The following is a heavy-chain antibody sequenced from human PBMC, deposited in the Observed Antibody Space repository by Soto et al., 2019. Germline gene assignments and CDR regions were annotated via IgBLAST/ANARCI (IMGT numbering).Heavy chain of an antibody. CDR3: AGAGPETYCDIYNNWFYP. CDR2: IIPILGIA. Sequence: QVQLVQSGAEVKKPGSSVKVSCKASGGTFSSYTISWVRQAPGQGLEWMGRIIPILGIANYAQKFQGRVTITADKSTSTAYRELSRRRCEDMAVYYCAGAGPETYCDIYNNWFYPWGQGTLVSVSS. CDR1: GGTFSSYT. J-gene: IGHJ5*02. D-gene: IGHD3-9*01. V-gene: IGHV1-69*02.